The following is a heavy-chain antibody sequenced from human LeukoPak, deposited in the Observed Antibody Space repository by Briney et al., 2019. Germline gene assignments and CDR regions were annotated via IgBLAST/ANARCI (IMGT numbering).Heavy chain of an antibody. Sequence: GGSLRLSCAASGFTFSSYAMSWVRQAPGKGLEWVSSITSSGAATYYADSVKGRFTISRDNSDNTLYLQMNSLRAEDTAVYYCVTGDNPDYTWENHRLDAFDIWGQGTMVTVSS. D-gene: IGHD3-16*01. CDR1: GFTFSSYA. CDR2: ITSSGAAT. CDR3: VTGDNPDYTWENHRLDAFDI. V-gene: IGHV3-23*01. J-gene: IGHJ3*02.